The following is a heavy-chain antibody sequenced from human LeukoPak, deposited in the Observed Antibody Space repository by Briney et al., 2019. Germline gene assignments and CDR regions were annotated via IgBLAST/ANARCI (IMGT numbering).Heavy chain of an antibody. D-gene: IGHD3-3*01. CDR3: ARGHRGDFWSGYYYWFDP. V-gene: IGHV1-8*01. CDR1: GYTFTSYD. Sequence: ASVKASCKASGYTFTSYDINCVRRSTGHRREWLGWMDTNSGKTGYAQKSKGRVTMNRNTSITIASMELSSLRNEDTAVYYCARGHRGDFWSGYYYWFDPWGQGTLVTVSS. CDR2: MDTNSGKT. J-gene: IGHJ5*02.